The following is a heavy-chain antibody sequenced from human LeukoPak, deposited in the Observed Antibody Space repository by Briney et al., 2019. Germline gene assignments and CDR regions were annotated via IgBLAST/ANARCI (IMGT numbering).Heavy chain of an antibody. D-gene: IGHD5-18*01. V-gene: IGHV3-48*03. CDR2: ISSSGNTI. CDR1: GFTFSSYE. CDR3: ARDKQLWLDDNWFDP. J-gene: IGHJ5*02. Sequence: GGXLRLSCAASGFTFSSYEMNWVRQAPGKGLEWVSYISSSGNTIYYADSVKGRFTISRDNAKNSLYLQMNSLRAADTAVYYCARDKQLWLDDNWFDPWGQVTLVTVSS.